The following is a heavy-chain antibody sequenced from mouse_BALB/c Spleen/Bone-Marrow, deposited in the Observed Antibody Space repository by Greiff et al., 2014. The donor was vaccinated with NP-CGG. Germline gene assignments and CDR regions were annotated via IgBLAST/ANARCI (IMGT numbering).Heavy chain of an antibody. CDR3: ARSNYPYAMDY. Sequence: QVQLKESGAELARPGTSVKLSCKTSGYTLTNYWMRWIKQRPGQGLEWIGTIYPGDGDTRYTQKFKGKATLTADKSSSTAYMQLSSLASEDSAVYYCARSNYPYAMDYWDQGASVTVSS. J-gene: IGHJ4*01. CDR1: GYTLTNYW. D-gene: IGHD2-5*01. V-gene: IGHV1-87*01. CDR2: IYPGDGDT.